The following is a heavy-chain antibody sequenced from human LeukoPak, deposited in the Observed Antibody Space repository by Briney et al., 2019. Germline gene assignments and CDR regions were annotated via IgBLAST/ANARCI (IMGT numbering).Heavy chain of an antibody. J-gene: IGHJ4*02. Sequence: ASVKVSCKASGYTFTGYYMHWVRQAPGQGLEWMGWINPNSGGTNYAQKLQGRVTMTRDTSISTAYMELSRLRSDDTAVYYCARDLGFGYSYGYWGQGTLVTVSS. CDR3: ARDLGFGYSYGY. CDR1: GYTFTGYY. CDR2: INPNSGGT. D-gene: IGHD5-18*01. V-gene: IGHV1-2*02.